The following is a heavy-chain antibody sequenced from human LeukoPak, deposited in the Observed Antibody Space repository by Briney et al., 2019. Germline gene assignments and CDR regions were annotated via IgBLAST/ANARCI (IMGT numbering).Heavy chain of an antibody. D-gene: IGHD3-10*01. CDR3: ARDALWFGELSTLDY. V-gene: IGHV1-18*01. Sequence: ASVKVSCKASGYTFTSYGISWVLQAPGQGLEWMGWISAYNGNTNYAQKLQGRVTMTTDTSTSTAYMELRSLRSDDTAVYYCARDALWFGELSTLDYWGQGTLVTVSS. CDR2: ISAYNGNT. CDR1: GYTFTSYG. J-gene: IGHJ4*02.